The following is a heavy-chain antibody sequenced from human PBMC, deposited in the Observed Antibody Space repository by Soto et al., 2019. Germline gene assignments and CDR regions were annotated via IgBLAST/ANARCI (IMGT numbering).Heavy chain of an antibody. CDR2: MNPNSGNT. J-gene: IGHJ3*02. CDR3: ARGINYYASGDDAFDI. D-gene: IGHD3-10*01. V-gene: IGHV1-8*01. Sequence: QVQLVQSGAEVKKPGASVKVSCKASGYTFTSYDINWVRQATGQGLEWMGWMNPNSGNTGYAQKFQGRVTMTRNTSISTAYMELSSLRSEDTAVYYCARGINYYASGDDAFDICGQATMVTVSS. CDR1: GYTFTSYD.